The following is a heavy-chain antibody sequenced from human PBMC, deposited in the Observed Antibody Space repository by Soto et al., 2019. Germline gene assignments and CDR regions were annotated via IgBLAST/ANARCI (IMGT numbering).Heavy chain of an antibody. V-gene: IGHV4-59*08. CDR1: GGSISSYY. CDR3: ARHYDILTGYYNWFDP. J-gene: IGHJ5*02. D-gene: IGHD3-9*01. CDR2: IYYSGST. Sequence: QVQLQESGPGLVKPSETLSLTCTVSGGSISSYYWSWIRQPPGKGLEWIGYIYYSGSTNYNPSLKSRVTISVDTSKNQFSLKLSSVTAADTAVYYCARHYDILTGYYNWFDPWCQGTLVTVSS.